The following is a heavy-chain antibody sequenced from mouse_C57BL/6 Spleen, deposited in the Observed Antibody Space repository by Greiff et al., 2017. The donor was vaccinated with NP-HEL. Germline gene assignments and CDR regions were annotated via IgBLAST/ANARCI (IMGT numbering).Heavy chain of an antibody. D-gene: IGHD2-3*01. CDR2: IYPSDSET. Sequence: VQLQQPGAELVRPGSSVKLSCKASGYTFTSYWLDWVKQRPGQGLEWIGNIYPSDSETHYNQKFKDKATLTVDKSSSTAYMQLSSLTSEDSAVYYCARSGDGYYLSYWGQGTTLTVSS. J-gene: IGHJ2*01. V-gene: IGHV1-61*01. CDR3: ARSGDGYYLSY. CDR1: GYTFTSYW.